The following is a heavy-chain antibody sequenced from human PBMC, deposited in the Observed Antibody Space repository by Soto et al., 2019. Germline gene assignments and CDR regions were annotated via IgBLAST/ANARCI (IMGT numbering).Heavy chain of an antibody. V-gene: IGHV2-5*04. CDR2: IYWSGDE. CDR1: GFSLSTSGVG. Sequence: SVLTLVNPTQTLTLTCSFSGFSLSTSGVGVGWIRQSPGKALEWLALIYWSGDEHYRPSLKSRLSIIKDTSKNHVVLIMTDMDHVERRTYSCERGLATLPVSAFDIWGQGTMVTVSS. D-gene: IGHD6-6*01. J-gene: IGHJ3*02. CDR3: ERGLATLPVSAFDI.